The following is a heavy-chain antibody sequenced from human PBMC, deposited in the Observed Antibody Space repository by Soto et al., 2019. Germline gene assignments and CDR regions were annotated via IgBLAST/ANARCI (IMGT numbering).Heavy chain of an antibody. V-gene: IGHV3-53*01. CDR1: EFPVTTSY. D-gene: IGHD3-22*01. CDR2: IYSGGNT. CDR3: ARDRYDTSDYVPFDN. Sequence: GGSLRLSCAASEFPVTTSYMSWVRQAPGKGLEWVSVIYSGGNTFYAASVKGRFTISRDSSKNTVNLQMNSLRVEDTAVYYCARDRYDTSDYVPFDNWGQGTLVTVSS. J-gene: IGHJ4*02.